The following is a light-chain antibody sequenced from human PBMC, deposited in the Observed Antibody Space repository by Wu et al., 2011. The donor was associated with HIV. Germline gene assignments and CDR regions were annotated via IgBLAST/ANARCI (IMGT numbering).Light chain of an antibody. V-gene: IGKV3-11*01. CDR3: KLYGSSPYT. J-gene: IGKJ2*01. CDR1: QSISSF. Sequence: EIVLTQFPVTLSLSPGERATLSCRASQSISSFLAWYQQKPGQAPRLLIYDASNRATGIPARFSGSGSGTDFTLTISRLEPEDFAVYYCKLYGSSPYTFGQGTKLEIK. CDR2: DAS.